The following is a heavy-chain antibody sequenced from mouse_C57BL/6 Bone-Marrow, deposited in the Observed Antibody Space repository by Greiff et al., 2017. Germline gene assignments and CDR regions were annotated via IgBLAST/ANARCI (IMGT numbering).Heavy chain of an antibody. V-gene: IGHV1-26*01. CDR1: GYTFTDYY. Sequence: VQLQQSGPELVKPGASVKISCKASGYTFTDYYMNWVKQSHGKSLEWIGDINPNNGGTSYNQKFKGKATLTVDKSSSTAYMELRSLTSEDSAVYYCARPYYMDYWGQGTTLTVSS. CDR2: INPNNGGT. CDR3: ARPYYMDY. J-gene: IGHJ2*01.